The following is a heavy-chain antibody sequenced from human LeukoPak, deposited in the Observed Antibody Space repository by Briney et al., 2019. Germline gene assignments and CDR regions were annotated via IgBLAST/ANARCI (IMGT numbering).Heavy chain of an antibody. J-gene: IGHJ6*04. CDR3: ARDLVLRYFDWLPSKNYYYGMDV. D-gene: IGHD3-9*01. V-gene: IGHV3-7*03. CDR1: GFTFSSYW. CDR2: IKQDGSEK. Sequence: PGGSLRLSCAASGFTFSSYWMSWVRQAPGKGLEWVANIKQDGSEKYYVDSVKGRFTISRDNAKNSLYLQMNSLRAEDTAVCYCARDLVLRYFDWLPSKNYYYGMDVWGKGTTVTVSS.